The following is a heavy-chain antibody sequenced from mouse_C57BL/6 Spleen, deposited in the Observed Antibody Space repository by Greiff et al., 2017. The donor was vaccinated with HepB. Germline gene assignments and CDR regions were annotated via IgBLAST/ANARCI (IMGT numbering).Heavy chain of an antibody. V-gene: IGHV14-3*01. CDR1: GFNIKNTY. D-gene: IGHD1-1*01. J-gene: IGHJ1*03. Sequence: EVMLVESVAELVRPGASVKLSCTASGFNIKNTYMHWVKQRPEQGLEWIGRIDPANGNTKYAPKFQGKATITADTSSNTAYLQLSSLTSEDTAIYYCARGSSPSYWYFDVWGTGTTVTVSS. CDR2: IDPANGNT. CDR3: ARGSSPSYWYFDV.